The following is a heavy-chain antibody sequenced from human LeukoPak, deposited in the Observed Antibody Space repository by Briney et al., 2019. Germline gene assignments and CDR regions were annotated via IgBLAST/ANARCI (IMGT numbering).Heavy chain of an antibody. CDR2: INPNSGGT. Sequence: ASVKVSCKASGYTFTGYYMHWVRQAPGQGLEWMGWINPNSGGTNYAQKFQGRVTMTRDTSISTAYMELSRLRSDDTAVYYCARQWEWGSGPFEYWGQGIVVTVSS. D-gene: IGHD3-10*01. CDR1: GYTFTGYY. J-gene: IGHJ4*02. CDR3: ARQWEWGSGPFEY. V-gene: IGHV1-2*02.